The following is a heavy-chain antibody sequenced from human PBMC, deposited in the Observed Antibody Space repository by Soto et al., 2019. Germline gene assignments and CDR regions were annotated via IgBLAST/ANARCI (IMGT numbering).Heavy chain of an antibody. V-gene: IGHV4-31*03. CDR1: GGSVRSGGYS. D-gene: IGHD6-13*01. CDR3: ARAAAGMGY. CDR2: IYYSGST. Sequence: QVQLQESGPGLGRPSQTLSLPCLVPGGSVRSGGYSWSWLPHHPGKGLWWIGYIYYSGSTYYNPSLKSRVTISVDTSKNQFSLKLSSVTAADTAVYYCARAAAGMGYWGQGTLVTVSS. J-gene: IGHJ4*02.